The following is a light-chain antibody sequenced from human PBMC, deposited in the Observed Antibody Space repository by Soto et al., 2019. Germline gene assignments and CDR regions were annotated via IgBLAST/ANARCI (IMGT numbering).Light chain of an antibody. J-gene: IGLJ2*01. CDR3: AAWDDSLKRVV. CDR1: SSNIGSNT. CDR2: SNN. V-gene: IGLV1-44*01. Sequence: QSVLTQPPSASGTPGQRVTISCSGSSSNIGSNTVNWYQQLPGTAPKLLIYSNNQRPSGVPDRFSGSKSGTSASLAISGLQSEDDADYSCAAWDDSLKRVVFGGGTKLTVL.